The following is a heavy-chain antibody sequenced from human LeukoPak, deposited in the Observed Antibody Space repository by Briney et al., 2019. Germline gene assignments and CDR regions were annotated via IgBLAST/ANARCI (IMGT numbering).Heavy chain of an antibody. Sequence: SETLSLTCTVSGGSISSYYWSWIRQPPGKGLEWIGYIYYSGSTNYNPSLKSRVTISVDTSKNQFSLKLSSVTAADTAVYYCARGEDIVATIFDYWGQGTLVTVSS. D-gene: IGHD5-12*01. V-gene: IGHV4-59*08. J-gene: IGHJ4*02. CDR3: ARGEDIVATIFDY. CDR2: IYYSGST. CDR1: GGSISSYY.